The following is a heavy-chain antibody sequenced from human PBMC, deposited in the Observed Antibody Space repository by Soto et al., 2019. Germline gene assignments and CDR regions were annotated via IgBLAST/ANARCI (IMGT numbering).Heavy chain of an antibody. CDR1: RYIFTSFN. Sequence: ASVKVSCKASRYIFTSFNIHWVRQAPGQGPEWMGEINPNSGGTNYAQKFQGRVTMTRDTSISTAYMELSRLRSDDTAVYYCARGVYYDILTGHPFDYWGQGTLVTVSS. D-gene: IGHD3-9*01. J-gene: IGHJ4*02. CDR2: INPNSGGT. V-gene: IGHV1-2*02. CDR3: ARGVYYDILTGHPFDY.